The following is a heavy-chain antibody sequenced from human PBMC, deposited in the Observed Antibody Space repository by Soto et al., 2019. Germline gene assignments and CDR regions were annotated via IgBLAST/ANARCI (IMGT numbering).Heavy chain of an antibody. Sequence: QVQLVESGGGVVQPGRSLRLSCAASGFTFSSYAMHWVRQAPGKGLEWVAVISYDGSNKNYADSVKGRFTISRDNSKNTLYLQMNSLRAEDTAVYYCARSTGRLYYYGMDVWGQGTTVTVSS. CDR3: ARSTGRLYYYGMDV. CDR1: GFTFSSYA. D-gene: IGHD3-10*01. CDR2: ISYDGSNK. J-gene: IGHJ6*02. V-gene: IGHV3-30-3*01.